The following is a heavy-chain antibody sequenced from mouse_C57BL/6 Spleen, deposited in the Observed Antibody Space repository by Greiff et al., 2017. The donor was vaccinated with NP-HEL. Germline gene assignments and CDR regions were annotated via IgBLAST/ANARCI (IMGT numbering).Heavy chain of an antibody. CDR1: GYTFTSYW. V-gene: IGHV1-50*01. CDR3: ARSGDYDFDY. J-gene: IGHJ2*01. D-gene: IGHD2-4*01. CDR2: IDPSDSYT. Sequence: QVQLQQSGAELVKPGASVKLSCKASGYTFTSYWMQWVKQRPGQGLEWIGEIDPSDSYTNYNQKFKGKATLTVDTSSSTAYMQLSSLTSEDSAVYYCARSGDYDFDYWGQGTTLTVSS.